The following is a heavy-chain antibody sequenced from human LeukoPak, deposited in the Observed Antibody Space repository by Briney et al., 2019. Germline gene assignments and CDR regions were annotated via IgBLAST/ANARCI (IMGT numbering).Heavy chain of an antibody. CDR2: IKQDGSEK. V-gene: IGHV3-7*01. D-gene: IGHD1-26*01. CDR3: ARVSSTELLDY. Sequence: GGSLRLSCAASGFTFSSYGMSWVRQAPGKGLEWVANIKQDGSEKYYVDSVKGRFTISRDNAKNSLYLQMNSLRAEDTAVYYCARVSSTELLDYWGQGTLVTVSS. J-gene: IGHJ4*02. CDR1: GFTFSSYG.